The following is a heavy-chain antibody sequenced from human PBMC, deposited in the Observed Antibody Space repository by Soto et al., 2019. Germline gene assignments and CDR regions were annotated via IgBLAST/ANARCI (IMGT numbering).Heavy chain of an antibody. Sequence: GGSLRLSCAASGFTFSSYGMHWVRQAPGKGLEWVAVISYDGSNKYYADSVKGRFTISRDNSKNTLYLQMNSLRAEDTAVYYCAKGSIHFDWLFDYWGQGTLVTVSS. CDR3: AKGSIHFDWLFDY. CDR2: ISYDGSNK. CDR1: GFTFSSYG. D-gene: IGHD3-9*01. V-gene: IGHV3-30*18. J-gene: IGHJ4*02.